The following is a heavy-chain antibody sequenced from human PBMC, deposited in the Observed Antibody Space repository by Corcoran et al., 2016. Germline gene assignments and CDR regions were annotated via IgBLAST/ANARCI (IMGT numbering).Heavy chain of an antibody. CDR2: INAGNGNT. D-gene: IGHD3-3*01. J-gene: IGHJ5*02. V-gene: IGHV1-3*01. CDR1: GYTFTSYA. CDR3: ARDSLTYYDFWSGYLSGNWCDP. Sequence: QVQLVQSGAEVKKPGASVKVSCKASGYTFTSYAMHWVRQAPGQRLEWMGWINAGNGNTKYSQKFQGRVTITRDTSASTAYMELSSLRSEDTAVYYCARDSLTYYDFWSGYLSGNWCDPWGQGTLVTVSS.